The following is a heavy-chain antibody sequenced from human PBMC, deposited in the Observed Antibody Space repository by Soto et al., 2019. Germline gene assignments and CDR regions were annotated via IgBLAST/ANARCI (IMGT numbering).Heavy chain of an antibody. Sequence: QVQLVESGGGVVQPGRSLRLSCAASGFTFSSYGMHWVRQAPGKGLEWVAVIWYDGSNKYYADSVKGRFTISRDNSKNTLYLQMNSLRAEDTAVYYCARDLGIAVAGRYYYYYGMDVWGQGTMVTVSS. CDR3: ARDLGIAVAGRYYYYYGMDV. J-gene: IGHJ6*02. CDR2: IWYDGSNK. CDR1: GFTFSSYG. V-gene: IGHV3-33*01. D-gene: IGHD6-19*01.